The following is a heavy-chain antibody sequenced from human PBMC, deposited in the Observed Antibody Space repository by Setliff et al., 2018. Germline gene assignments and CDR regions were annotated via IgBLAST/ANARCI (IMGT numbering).Heavy chain of an antibody. J-gene: IGHJ4*02. CDR2: INPNSGGT. CDR1: GYTFTDFY. Sequence: GASVKVSCKTSGYTFTDFYIHWVRQAPGRGLEWMGWINPNSGGTHSAPNFQGRVTMTGDTSITTAYMELSRLTSDDTAVYYCARVETSSSDFDNWGQGTLVTVSS. CDR3: ARVETSSSDFDN. V-gene: IGHV1-2*02. D-gene: IGHD6-6*01.